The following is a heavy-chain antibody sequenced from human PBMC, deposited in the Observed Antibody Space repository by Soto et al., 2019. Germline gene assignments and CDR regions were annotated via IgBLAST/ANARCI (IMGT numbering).Heavy chain of an antibody. CDR2: ISYDGDNE. Sequence: QVQLGESGGGVVQPGRSLRLSCAASGFTFSNYGMHWVRQAPGKGLEWVAIISYDGDNEYYADSVRGRFTSSRDNSKNTLYLQTSSLTHEVTAVYYCAKDGGPVYCNSPCCSAKHFDYWGQRTLVTVSS. J-gene: IGHJ4*02. CDR1: GFTFSNYG. D-gene: IGHD2-2*01. CDR3: AKDGGPVYCNSPCCSAKHFDY. V-gene: IGHV3-30*18.